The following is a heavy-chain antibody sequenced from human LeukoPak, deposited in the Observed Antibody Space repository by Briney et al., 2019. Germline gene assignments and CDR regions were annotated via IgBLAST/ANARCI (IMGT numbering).Heavy chain of an antibody. D-gene: IGHD2-2*01. CDR3: ARGPRNLPAAMGGRFNWFDP. J-gene: IGHJ5*02. Sequence: SETLSLACAVYGVSFSGYYWSWIRQPPGKGLEWIGEINHSGSTNYNPSLKSRVTISVDTSKNQFSLKLSSVTAADTAVYYCARGPRNLPAAMGGRFNWFDPWGQGTLVAVSS. V-gene: IGHV4-34*01. CDR1: GVSFSGYY. CDR2: INHSGST.